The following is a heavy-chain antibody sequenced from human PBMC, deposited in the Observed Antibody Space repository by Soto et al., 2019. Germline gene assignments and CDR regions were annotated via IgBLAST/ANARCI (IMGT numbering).Heavy chain of an antibody. V-gene: IGHV3-11*01. CDR2: ISGSGSMI. CDR3: ARVISGGLDV. CDR1: GFTFSDYY. Sequence: VQLVESGGGLVKPGGSLRLSCAASGFTFSDYYMTWIRQAPGKGLEGISYISGSGSMISYADSVKGRFTFSRDNANDSLFLQMSSLRAQDTRVYYCARVISGGLDVWGQGTTVTVSS. J-gene: IGHJ6*02. D-gene: IGHD1-26*01.